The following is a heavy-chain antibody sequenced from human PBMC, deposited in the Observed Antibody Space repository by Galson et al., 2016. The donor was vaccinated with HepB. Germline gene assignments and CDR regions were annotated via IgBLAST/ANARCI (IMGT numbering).Heavy chain of an antibody. CDR2: IHSSGTS. CDR3: VRRGTAAAVANRRGSVY. J-gene: IGHJ4*02. Sequence: SETLSLTCSVSGASASSPYWGWFRQSPGMGLEYIGSIHSSGTSYYNPSLTSRVTVSADMSRNQFFLSLTSVTAADTAIYYCVRRGTAAAVANRRGSVYWSQGTRVTVSS. CDR1: GASASSPY. V-gene: IGHV4-39*01. D-gene: IGHD6-13*01.